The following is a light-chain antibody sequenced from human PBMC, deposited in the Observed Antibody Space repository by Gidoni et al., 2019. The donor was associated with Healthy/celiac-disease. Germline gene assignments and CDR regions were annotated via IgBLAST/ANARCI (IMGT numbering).Light chain of an antibody. CDR2: DAS. J-gene: IGKJ4*01. Sequence: EIVLTQSPATLSLSPGERATLSCRASQSVSSYLAWYQQKPGQAPRLLIYDASNRATGIPARFSGSGSGTDFTITISSLEPEDFAVYYCQQRSKVGLTFGGGTKVEIK. CDR3: QQRSKVGLT. V-gene: IGKV3-11*01. CDR1: QSVSSY.